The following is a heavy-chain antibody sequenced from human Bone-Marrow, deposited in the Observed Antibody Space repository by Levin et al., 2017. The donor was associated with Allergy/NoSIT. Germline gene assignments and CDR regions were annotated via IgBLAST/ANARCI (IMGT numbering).Heavy chain of an antibody. D-gene: IGHD3-10*01. Sequence: PGGSLRLSCKTSAETFSSYVLTWVRQAPGQGLEWMGAILPSFGTPEYAQKFRGRVTITAERSTSTVYIELTRLTFDDTTIYYCARPPRGAGWNGVNVWGQGTTVIVSS. CDR1: AETFSSYV. J-gene: IGHJ6*02. V-gene: IGHV1-69*06. CDR2: ILPSFGTP. CDR3: ARPPRGAGWNGVNV.